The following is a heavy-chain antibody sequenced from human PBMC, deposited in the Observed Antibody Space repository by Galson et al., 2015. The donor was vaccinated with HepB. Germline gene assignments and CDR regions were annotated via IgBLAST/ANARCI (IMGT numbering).Heavy chain of an antibody. D-gene: IGHD3-10*01. CDR2: ISAYNGNT. CDR3: ARDSTTMVRGVLIAGYYGMDV. V-gene: IGHV1-18*01. Sequence: LEWMGWISAYNGNTNYAQKLQGRVTMTTDTSTSTAYMELRSLRSDDTAVYYCARDSTTMVRGVLIAGYYGMDVWGQGTTVTVSS. J-gene: IGHJ6*02.